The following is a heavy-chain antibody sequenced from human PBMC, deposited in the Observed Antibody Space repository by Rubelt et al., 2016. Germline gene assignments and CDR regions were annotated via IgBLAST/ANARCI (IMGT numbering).Heavy chain of an antibody. Sequence: VGGIIPIFGTANYAQKFQGRVTITRDTSASTAYMELSSLRSEDTAVYYCARDLLAHREYYYYGMDVWGQGTTVTVSS. CDR2: IIPIFGTA. CDR3: ARDLLAHREYYYYGMDV. J-gene: IGHJ6*02. D-gene: IGHD2-15*01. V-gene: IGHV1-69*05.